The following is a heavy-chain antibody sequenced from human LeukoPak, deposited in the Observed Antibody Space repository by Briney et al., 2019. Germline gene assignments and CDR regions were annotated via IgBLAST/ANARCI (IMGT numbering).Heavy chain of an antibody. V-gene: IGHV4-34*01. D-gene: IGHD6-6*01. CDR3: ARAVSIAATEIDY. J-gene: IGHJ4*02. Sequence: SETLSLTCAVYGGSFSGYYWSWIRQPPGKGLEWIGEINHSGSTNYNPSLKSRVTISVDTSKNQFSLKLSSVTAADTAVYYCARAVSIAATEIDYWGQGTLVTVSS. CDR2: INHSGST. CDR1: GGSFSGYY.